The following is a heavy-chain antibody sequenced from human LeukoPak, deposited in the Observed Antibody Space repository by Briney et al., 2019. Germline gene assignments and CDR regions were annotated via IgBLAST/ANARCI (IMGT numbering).Heavy chain of an antibody. CDR3: ARDRLWGYDILTGSAALDY. J-gene: IGHJ4*02. Sequence: GGSLRLSCAASGFTFSNYVMGWVRQAPGKGLEWVSSISSSSSYIHYADSVKGRFTISRDNAKNSLYLQMNRLRAEDTAVYYCARDRLWGYDILTGSAALDYWGQGTLVTVSS. CDR1: GFTFSNYV. D-gene: IGHD3-9*01. V-gene: IGHV3-21*01. CDR2: ISSSSSYI.